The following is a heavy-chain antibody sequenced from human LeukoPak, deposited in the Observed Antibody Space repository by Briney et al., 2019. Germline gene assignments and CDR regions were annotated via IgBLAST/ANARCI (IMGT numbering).Heavy chain of an antibody. V-gene: IGHV3-23*01. CDR1: GFTFSSYA. D-gene: IGHD2-15*01. CDR2: ISGSGGST. Sequence: GGSLRLSCAASGFTFSSYAMSWARQAPGGGMEWVSAISGSGGSTYYADSVKGRFTISRDNSNNTRYVQMNRLKAEDTAVYYCAKDLWPLDIVVVVAAERIGAFDIWGQGTRVTVSS. CDR3: AKDLWPLDIVVVVAAERIGAFDI. J-gene: IGHJ3*02.